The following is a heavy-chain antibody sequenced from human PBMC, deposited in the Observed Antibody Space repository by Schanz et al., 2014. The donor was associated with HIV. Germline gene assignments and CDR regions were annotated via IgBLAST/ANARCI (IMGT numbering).Heavy chain of an antibody. CDR1: GYTFTGYY. D-gene: IGHD6-19*01. Sequence: QVQLVQSGAEVKKPGASVKVSCKASGYTFTGYYMHWVRQAPGQGLEWMGGINPGEGTTKYAQKLQVRVAMTRDTSVSTAYMELRRLRSDDTAVYYCARGPVAVAYTESYGMDVWGQGTTVTVSS. J-gene: IGHJ6*02. CDR3: ARGPVAVAYTESYGMDV. V-gene: IGHV1-2*02. CDR2: INPGEGTT.